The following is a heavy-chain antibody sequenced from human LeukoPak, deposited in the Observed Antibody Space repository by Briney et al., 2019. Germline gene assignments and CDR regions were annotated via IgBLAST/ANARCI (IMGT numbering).Heavy chain of an antibody. CDR1: GFTVSSNY. CDR3: ARSGWFGELSMYYFDY. V-gene: IGHV3-66*01. CDR2: IYSGGST. J-gene: IGHJ4*02. D-gene: IGHD3-10*01. Sequence: GGSLRLSCAASGFTVSSNYMSWVRQAPGKGLERVSVIYSGGSTYYADSVKGRFTISRDNSKNTLYLQMNSLRAEDTAVYYCARSGWFGELSMYYFDYWGQGTLVTVSS.